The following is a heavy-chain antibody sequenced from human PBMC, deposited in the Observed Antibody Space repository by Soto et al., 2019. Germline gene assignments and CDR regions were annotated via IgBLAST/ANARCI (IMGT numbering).Heavy chain of an antibody. D-gene: IGHD6-13*01. CDR1: GFTFSSYG. CDR2: IWYDGSNK. J-gene: IGHJ5*02. Sequence: PGGSLRLSCAASGFTFSSYGMHWVRQAPGKGLEWVAVIWYDGSNKYYADSVKGRFTISRDNSKNTLYLQMNSLRAEDTAVYYCARDLYSSSWYEGNWFDPWGQGTLVTVSS. CDR3: ARDLYSSSWYEGNWFDP. V-gene: IGHV3-33*01.